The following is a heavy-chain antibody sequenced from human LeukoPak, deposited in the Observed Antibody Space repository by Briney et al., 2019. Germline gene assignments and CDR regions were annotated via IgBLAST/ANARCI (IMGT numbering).Heavy chain of an antibody. V-gene: IGHV4-38-2*02. Sequence: SETLSLTCTVSGYSISSGYYWGWIRQPPGKGLEWIGSIYHSGSTYYNPSLKSRVTISVDTSKNQFSLKLSSVTAADTAVYYCARDFLLSGVEWPRNAFDIWGQGTMVTVSS. CDR1: GYSISSGYY. CDR3: ARDFLLSGVEWPRNAFDI. J-gene: IGHJ3*02. CDR2: IYHSGST. D-gene: IGHD3-10*01.